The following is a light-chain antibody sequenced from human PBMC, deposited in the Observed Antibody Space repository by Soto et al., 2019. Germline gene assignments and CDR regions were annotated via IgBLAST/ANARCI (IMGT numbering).Light chain of an antibody. Sequence: QLVLTQPPSVSGAPGQRVTISCTGSSSNIGAGYDVHWYQQLPGTAPKLLIYGNSNRPSGVPDRFSGSKSGTSASLAITGLQAEDEDDYYCQSYASSLSGSGDVFGGGTQLTVL. CDR1: SSNIGAGYD. J-gene: IGLJ7*01. CDR2: GNS. V-gene: IGLV1-40*01. CDR3: QSYASSLSGSGDV.